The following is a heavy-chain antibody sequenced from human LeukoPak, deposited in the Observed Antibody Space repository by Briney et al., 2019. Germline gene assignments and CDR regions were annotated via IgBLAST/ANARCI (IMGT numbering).Heavy chain of an antibody. Sequence: GGSLRLSCTVSGFTVSSNSMSWVRQAPGNGLEWVAAISYDGSNKYYADSVKGRFTISRDNSKNTLYLQMNSLRAEDAALYYCARIFLSGSYDYWGQGTLVTVSS. CDR3: ARIFLSGSYDY. CDR2: ISYDGSNK. V-gene: IGHV3-30*04. J-gene: IGHJ4*02. CDR1: GFTVSSNS. D-gene: IGHD1-26*01.